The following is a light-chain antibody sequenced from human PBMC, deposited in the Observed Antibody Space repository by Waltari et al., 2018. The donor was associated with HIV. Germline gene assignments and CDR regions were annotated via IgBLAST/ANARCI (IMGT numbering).Light chain of an antibody. Sequence: QSVLTQPPAVSAAPGQRVNFSCSGSSSNIQNNYVSWYQHIPGTAPKLLILENNELPSGIPDRFAGSKSGTPATRAVTGLKIGDEADYYCATWDTDLIGVVFGGGTKLTVL. V-gene: IGLV1-51*02. CDR1: SSNIQNNY. CDR2: ENN. CDR3: ATWDTDLIGVV. J-gene: IGLJ2*01.